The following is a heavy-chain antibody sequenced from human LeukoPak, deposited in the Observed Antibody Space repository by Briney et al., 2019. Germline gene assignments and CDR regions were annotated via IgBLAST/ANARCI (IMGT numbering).Heavy chain of an antibody. CDR2: IRSKANSYAT. CDR3: TSSFDYYGSGSYHDY. D-gene: IGHD3-10*01. Sequence: GGSLRLSCAASGFTFSGSAMHWVRQASGKGLEWVGRIRSKANSYATAYAASVKGRFTISRDDSKNTAYLQMNSLKTEDTAVYYCTSSFDYYGSGSYHDYWGQGTLVIVSS. CDR1: GFTFSGSA. J-gene: IGHJ4*02. V-gene: IGHV3-73*01.